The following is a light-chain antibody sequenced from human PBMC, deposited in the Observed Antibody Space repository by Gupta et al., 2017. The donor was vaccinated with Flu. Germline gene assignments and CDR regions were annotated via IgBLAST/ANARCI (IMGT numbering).Light chain of an antibody. J-gene: IGLJ1*01. CDR2: DVT. Sequence: QSAPTQPRSVSGSPGQSVTISCTGTSNDVGGSNRVSWYEQRPGKAPKLILYDVTERPAGVPDRFSGSKAGNTASLTISGRPEDEEADYYGSSHAGRGTWVFGTGTKVTVL. V-gene: IGLV2-11*01. CDR3: SSHAGRGTWV. CDR1: SNDVGGSNR.